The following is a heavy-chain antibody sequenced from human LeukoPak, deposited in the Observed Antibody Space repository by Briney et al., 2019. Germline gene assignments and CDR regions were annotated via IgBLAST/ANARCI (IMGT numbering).Heavy chain of an antibody. V-gene: IGHV3-21*01. J-gene: IGHJ6*03. CDR1: GFTFSNAW. CDR3: ARDPYSGSYGADYYYYMDV. D-gene: IGHD1-26*01. CDR2: ISWNSGSI. Sequence: PGGSLRLSCAASGFTFSNAWMSWVRQAPGKGLEWVSGISWNSGSIGYADSVKGRFTISRDNAKSSLYLQMNSLRAEDTAVYYCARDPYSGSYGADYYYYMDVWGKGTTVTISS.